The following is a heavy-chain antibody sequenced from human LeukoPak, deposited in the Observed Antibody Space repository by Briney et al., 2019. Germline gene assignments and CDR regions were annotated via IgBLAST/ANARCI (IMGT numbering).Heavy chain of an antibody. J-gene: IGHJ4*02. CDR3: AKTLVGATAYFDS. V-gene: IGHV3-23*01. D-gene: IGHD1-26*01. Sequence: PGGSLRLSCAASGFTFSSYAMSWVRQAPGRGLEWVSSISGSGGSTYYADSVKGRFIISRDNSKNTVNLQMSSLRAEDTALYYCAKTLVGATAYFDSWGQGTLVTVSS. CDR2: ISGSGGST. CDR1: GFTFSSYA.